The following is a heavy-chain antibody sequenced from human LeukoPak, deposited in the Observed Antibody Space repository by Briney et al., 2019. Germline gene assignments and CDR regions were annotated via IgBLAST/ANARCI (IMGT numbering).Heavy chain of an antibody. CDR2: TIPIFNAA. CDR3: ARARTVYFDSSGSPFHY. CDR1: GGTFSNYA. Sequence: SVKVSCKASGGTFSNYALSWVRQAPGQGLEWMGATIPIFNAANYAQKFKGRVTITADESTSTAYMELRSLTSEDTALYYCARARTVYFDSSGSPFHYWGQGTLVTVSS. J-gene: IGHJ4*01. D-gene: IGHD3-22*01. V-gene: IGHV1-69*13.